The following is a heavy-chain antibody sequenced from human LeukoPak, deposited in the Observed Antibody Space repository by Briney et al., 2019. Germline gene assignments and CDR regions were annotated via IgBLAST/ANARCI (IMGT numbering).Heavy chain of an antibody. J-gene: IGHJ4*02. Sequence: GGSLRLSCTASGLTFSTSGFNWVRQAPGKGLEWVASIGPTGSDRYHADSVKGRFTISRDNAKNSLYLQMNSLRAEDTAVYYCAGGSGDYVNWGQGTLVAVSS. V-gene: IGHV3-21*01. D-gene: IGHD4-17*01. CDR2: IGPTGSDR. CDR3: AGGSGDYVN. CDR1: GLTFSTSG.